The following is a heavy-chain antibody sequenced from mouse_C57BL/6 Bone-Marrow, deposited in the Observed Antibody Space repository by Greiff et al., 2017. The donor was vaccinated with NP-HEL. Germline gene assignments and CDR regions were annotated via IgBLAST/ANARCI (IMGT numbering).Heavy chain of an antibody. CDR3: ARDYYGSRPFAY. D-gene: IGHD1-1*01. J-gene: IGHJ3*01. V-gene: IGHV1-55*01. Sequence: QVQLQQPGAELVKPGASVKMSCKASGYTFTSYWITWVKQRPGQGLEWIGDIYPGSGSTNYNEKSKSKATLTVDTSSSTAYMQLSSLTSEDSAVYYCARDYYGSRPFAYWGQGTLVTVSA. CDR1: GYTFTSYW. CDR2: IYPGSGST.